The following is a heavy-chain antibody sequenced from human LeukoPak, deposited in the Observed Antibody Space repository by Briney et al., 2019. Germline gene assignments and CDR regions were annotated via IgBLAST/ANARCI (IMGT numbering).Heavy chain of an antibody. Sequence: SETLSLTCTVSGVSISTYYWSWIRQPPGKGLEWLGYIYSSGSTYYNPSLKSRVTISVETSKKQFSLKLSSVTAADTAVYYCAREGTTHAGVDQWGQGTLVTVSS. CDR3: AREGTTHAGVDQ. V-gene: IGHV4-59*01. D-gene: IGHD1-14*01. J-gene: IGHJ4*02. CDR1: GVSISTYY. CDR2: IYSSGST.